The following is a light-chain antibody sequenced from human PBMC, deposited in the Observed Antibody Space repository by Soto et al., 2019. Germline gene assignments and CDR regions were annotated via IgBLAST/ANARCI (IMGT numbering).Light chain of an antibody. V-gene: IGKV3-11*01. Sequence: EIVLTQSPATLSLSPGERATLSCRASQSVSSYLAWYQQKPGQAPRLLIYDASNRATCIPARFSGSGSGTDFTLTISSLEPEDFAVYYCQQRSNWPLTFGGGTKGEIK. CDR1: QSVSSY. J-gene: IGKJ4*01. CDR3: QQRSNWPLT. CDR2: DAS.